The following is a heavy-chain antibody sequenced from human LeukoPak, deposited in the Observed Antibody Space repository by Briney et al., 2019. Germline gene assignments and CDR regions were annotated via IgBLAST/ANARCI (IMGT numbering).Heavy chain of an antibody. D-gene: IGHD2-15*01. Sequence: AGGSLRLSCTVSGFTVSSNSWSWVRQAPGNGLEWVSFIYSGGNTHSSDSVKGRFTISRDNSKNTLYLQMNSLRAEDTAIYYCARRAGEYSHPYDYWGQGTLVTVSS. CDR1: GFTVSSNS. V-gene: IGHV3-53*01. CDR2: IYSGGNT. J-gene: IGHJ4*02. CDR3: ARRAGEYSHPYDY.